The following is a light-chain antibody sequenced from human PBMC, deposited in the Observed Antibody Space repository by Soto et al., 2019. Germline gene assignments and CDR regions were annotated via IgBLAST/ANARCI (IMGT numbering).Light chain of an antibody. CDR2: DAS. CDR1: QNVYNN. V-gene: IGKV3-15*01. J-gene: IGKJ1*01. CDR3: QRYRDWPWT. Sequence: EILMTQSPATLSVSPGERGSLSCMASQNVYNNLAWYQQKPGQAPRLLIYDASTRATGIPARFSGSGSGTEFTLTISSLQSDDSALYFCQRYRDWPWTFGQGTKVDIK.